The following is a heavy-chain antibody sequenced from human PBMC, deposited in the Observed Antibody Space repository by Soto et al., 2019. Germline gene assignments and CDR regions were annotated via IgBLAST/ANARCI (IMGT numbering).Heavy chain of an antibody. CDR3: ARGRYYGMDV. CDR2: INSDGTST. V-gene: IGHV3-74*01. CDR1: GFTFNTYW. J-gene: IGHJ6*02. Sequence: EVQLVESGGGLVQPGGSLRLPCAGSGFTFNTYWIHWVRQAPGKGLVWVSCINSDGTSTRYADSVKGRFTISSDNAKNTPYLQMNSLRTEDTAVYYSARGRYYGMDVWGQGTTVTVSS.